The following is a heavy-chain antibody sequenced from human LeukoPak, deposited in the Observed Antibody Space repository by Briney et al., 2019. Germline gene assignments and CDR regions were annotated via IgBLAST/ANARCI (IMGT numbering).Heavy chain of an antibody. V-gene: IGHV1-2*02. CDR2: INPNSGGT. Sequence: ASVKVSCTASGYTFTGYYMHWMRQAPGQGLEWMGWINPNSGGTNYAQKFQGRVTMTRDTSISTAYMELSRLRSDDTAVYYCAREGITGSSSWFWFDPWGQGTLVTVSS. J-gene: IGHJ5*02. D-gene: IGHD6-13*01. CDR1: GYTFTGYY. CDR3: AREGITGSSSWFWFDP.